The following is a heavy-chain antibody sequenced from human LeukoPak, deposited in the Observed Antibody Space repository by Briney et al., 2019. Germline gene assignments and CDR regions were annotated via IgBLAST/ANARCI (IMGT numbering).Heavy chain of an antibody. CDR2: IKQDGSKN. J-gene: IGHJ6*02. D-gene: IGHD4-17*01. Sequence: PGGSLRLSCAASGFTFSSYWMSWVRQAPGKGLEWVANIKQDGSKNYYVDSVKGRFTISRDNAKNSLYLQMNSLRAEDTAVYYCARGPYVDSDSYYYGMDVWGQGTTVTVSS. CDR3: ARGPYVDSDSYYYGMDV. V-gene: IGHV3-7*01. CDR1: GFTFSSYW.